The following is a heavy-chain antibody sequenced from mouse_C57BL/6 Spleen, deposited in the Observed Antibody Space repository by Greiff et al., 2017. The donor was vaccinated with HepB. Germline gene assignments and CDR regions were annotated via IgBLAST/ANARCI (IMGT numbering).Heavy chain of an antibody. D-gene: IGHD2-4*01. J-gene: IGHJ2*03. V-gene: IGHV1-7*01. Sequence: VQLQQPGAELAKPGASVKLSCKASGYTFTSYWMHWVKQRPGQGLDWIGYINPSSGYTKYNQKFKDQATLTADKSSSTAYMQLSSLTYADSAVYYCARGTYDYDVGNWSQGDSLKVSS. CDR2: INPSSGYT. CDR1: GYTFTSYW. CDR3: ARGTYDYDVGN.